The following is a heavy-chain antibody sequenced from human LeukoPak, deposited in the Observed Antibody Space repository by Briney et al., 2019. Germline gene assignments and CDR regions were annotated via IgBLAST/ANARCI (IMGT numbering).Heavy chain of an antibody. CDR2: INHSGYT. V-gene: IGHV4-34*01. Sequence: PSETLSLTCAVSGVPFSNYYWSWVRQSPTKGLEWIGEINHSGYTNYNPSLKSRVTISIDTSKNQFSLMLTSVTAADTAVYYCTRAVAGHPAWDQGTLVTVSS. CDR1: GVPFSNYY. D-gene: IGHD6-19*01. CDR3: TRAVAGHPA. J-gene: IGHJ5*02.